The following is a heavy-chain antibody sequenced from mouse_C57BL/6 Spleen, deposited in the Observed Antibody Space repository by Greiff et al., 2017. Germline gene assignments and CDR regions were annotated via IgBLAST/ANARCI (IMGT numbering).Heavy chain of an antibody. D-gene: IGHD1-1*01. V-gene: IGHV5-16*01. CDR1: GFTFSDYY. J-gene: IGHJ1*03. CDR3: ARDLNYYGSSTGYFDV. Sequence: EVKLVESEGGLVQPGSSMKLSCTASGFTFSDYYMAWVRQVPEKGLEWVANINYDGSSTYYLDSLKSRFIISRDNAKNILYLQMSSLKSEDTATYYCARDLNYYGSSTGYFDVWGTGTTVTVSS. CDR2: INYDGSST.